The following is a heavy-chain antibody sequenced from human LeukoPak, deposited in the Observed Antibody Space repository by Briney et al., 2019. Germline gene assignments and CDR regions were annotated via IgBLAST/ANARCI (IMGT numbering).Heavy chain of an antibody. Sequence: GGSLRLSCAASGFTFSSYAMHWVRQAPGKGLEWVAVISYDGSNKYYADSVKGRFTISRDNSRNTLYLQMNSLRAEDTAVYYCARESRSFTFSENYNDAFDIWGQGTMVTVSS. CDR2: ISYDGSNK. J-gene: IGHJ3*02. D-gene: IGHD3-16*01. V-gene: IGHV3-30*14. CDR3: ARESRSFTFSENYNDAFDI. CDR1: GFTFSSYA.